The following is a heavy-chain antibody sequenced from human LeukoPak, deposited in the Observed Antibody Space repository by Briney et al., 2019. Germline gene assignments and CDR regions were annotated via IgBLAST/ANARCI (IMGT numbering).Heavy chain of an antibody. CDR1: GGTFSSYA. D-gene: IGHD2-21*02. V-gene: IGHV1-69*05. J-gene: IGHJ4*02. Sequence: GASVKVSCKASGGTFSSYAISWVRQAPGQGLEWMGRIIPIFGTANYAQKFQGRVTITTDESTGTAYMELSSLRSEDTAVYYCARNPGKCGGDCYYFDYWGQGALVTVSS. CDR3: ARNPGKCGGDCYYFDY. CDR2: IIPIFGTA.